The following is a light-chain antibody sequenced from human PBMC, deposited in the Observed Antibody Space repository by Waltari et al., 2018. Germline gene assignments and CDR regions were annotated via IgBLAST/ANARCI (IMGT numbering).Light chain of an antibody. J-gene: IGLJ3*02. CDR1: SSSVGVHNY. V-gene: IGLV2-14*03. CDR3: SSYTTSNTWV. Sequence: QSALTQPASVSGSPGQSITISCPGTSSSVGVHNYVSWYQQHPGKAPKLMIYAVNKRPSGVSDRFSGSRSGNTASLTISGLQAEDEADYYCSSYTTSNTWVFGGGTKLTVL. CDR2: AVN.